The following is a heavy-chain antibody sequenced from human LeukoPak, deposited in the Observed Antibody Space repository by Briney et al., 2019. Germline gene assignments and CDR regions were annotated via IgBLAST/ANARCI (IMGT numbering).Heavy chain of an antibody. V-gene: IGHV4-4*07. CDR2: IYTSGST. D-gene: IGHD2-2*01. CDR3: ARLSSSSSPEDY. CDR1: GGSISGYQ. Sequence: SETLSLTCSVFGGSISGYQWTWIRQAAGKGLEWIGRIYTSGSTDYNPSLKSRVTMSVDTSKNEFSLKLSSVTAADTAVYHCARLSSSSSPEDYWGQGTLVTVSS. J-gene: IGHJ4*02.